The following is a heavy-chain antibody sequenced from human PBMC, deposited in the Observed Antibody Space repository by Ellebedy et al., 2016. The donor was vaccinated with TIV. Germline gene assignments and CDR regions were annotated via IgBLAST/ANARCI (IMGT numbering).Heavy chain of an antibody. V-gene: IGHV3-23*01. J-gene: IGHJ4*02. CDR3: ATEMYCGGDCYSLDH. D-gene: IGHD2-21*02. CDR1: GFTFSTYV. Sequence: PGGSLRLSCAASGFTFSTYVMSWVRQAPGKGLEWVSAITGSGGTTYYADSVKGRFTISRENSKNTRYLRMNSLRAEDPAIYYCATEMYCGGDCYSLDHWGQGTLVTVSS. CDR2: ITGSGGTT.